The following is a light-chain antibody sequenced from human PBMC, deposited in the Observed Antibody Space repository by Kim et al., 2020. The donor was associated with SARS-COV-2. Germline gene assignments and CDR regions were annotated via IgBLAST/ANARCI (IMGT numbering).Light chain of an antibody. J-gene: IGLJ3*02. V-gene: IGLV3-25*03. Sequence: SYELTQPQIGRAHVRTTVTLPGLVYPLPHENIYWYQQRPGRAPVLIIYKDTERPSGVPQRLSGASSGKTATLTISGVQAEDESDYYCQSPDSSSTRVVGG. CDR1: PLPHEN. CDR2: KDT. CDR3: QSPDSSSTRV.